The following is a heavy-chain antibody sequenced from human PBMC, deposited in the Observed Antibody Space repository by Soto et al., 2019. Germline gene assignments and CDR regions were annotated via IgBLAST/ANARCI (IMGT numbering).Heavy chain of an antibody. CDR3: ARHPSDFWFDP. D-gene: IGHD2-21*02. CDR1: GGSISSGGYS. Sequence: TLSLTCAVSGGSISSGGYSWSWIRQPPGKGLEWIGYIYHSGSTYYNPSLKSRVTVSVDTSKNQFSLKLSSVTAADIAVYYCARHPSDFWFDPWGQGTLVTVSS. V-gene: IGHV4-30-2*03. CDR2: IYHSGST. J-gene: IGHJ5*02.